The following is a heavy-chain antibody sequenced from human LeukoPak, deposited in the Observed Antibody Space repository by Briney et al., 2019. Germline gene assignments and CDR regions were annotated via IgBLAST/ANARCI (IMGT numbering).Heavy chain of an antibody. CDR1: GFTFNDYY. V-gene: IGHV3-11*01. CDR2: ISSPGRTI. CDR3: ARGSDWNAFDS. D-gene: IGHD3/OR15-3a*01. Sequence: GGSLRLSCAASGFTFNDYYMSWIRQAPGKGLEWVSYISSPGRTIYYADSVKGRFTISRDNGENSLYLRMNSLRVEDTALYYCARGSDWNAFDSWGQGIVVTVSS. J-gene: IGHJ3*02.